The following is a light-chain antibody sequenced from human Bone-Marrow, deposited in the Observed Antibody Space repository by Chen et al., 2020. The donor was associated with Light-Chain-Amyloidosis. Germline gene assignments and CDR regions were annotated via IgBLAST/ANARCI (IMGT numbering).Light chain of an antibody. Sequence: SYELTHPPSVSVPPGQTARIPCPGDDCPTKYAYWYQQKPGQAPVLVIHSDTERPSGISERFSGSSSGTTATLTISGVQAEDEADYHCQSADSSGTYEVIFGGGTKLTVL. V-gene: IGLV3-25*03. CDR2: SDT. CDR3: QSADSSGTYEVI. J-gene: IGLJ2*01. CDR1: DCPTKY.